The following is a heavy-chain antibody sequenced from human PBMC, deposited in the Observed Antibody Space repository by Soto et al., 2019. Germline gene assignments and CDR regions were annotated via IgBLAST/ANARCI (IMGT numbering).Heavy chain of an antibody. CDR1: GGTFSSYT. CDR3: ARDRKLAAPSSFDD. J-gene: IGHJ4*02. CDR2: IIPILGIA. Sequence: QVQLVQSGAEVKKPWSSVKVSCKASGGTFSSYTISWVRQAPGQGLEWMGRIIPILGIANYAQKFQGRVTITADKSTSTAYMELSSLRSEDTAVYYCARDRKLAAPSSFDDWGQGTLVTVSS. V-gene: IGHV1-69*08. D-gene: IGHD6-6*01.